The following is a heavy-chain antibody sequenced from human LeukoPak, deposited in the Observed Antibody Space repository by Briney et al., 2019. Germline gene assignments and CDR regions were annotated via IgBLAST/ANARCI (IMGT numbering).Heavy chain of an antibody. CDR1: GYTFTSYD. V-gene: IGHV1-8*01. J-gene: IGHJ6*02. CDR3: SAGATTYCGEDCYPSFFFYHGIDV. CDR2: MNPNSGDT. D-gene: IGHD2-21*02. Sequence: ASVKVSCKASGYTFTSYDINWVRQATGQGLEWMGWMNPNSGDTGYAQKFQGRVTMTRNTSISTAYMELSSLRSDDTAVYYCSAGATTYCGEDCYPSFFFYHGIDVWGQGTTVTVSS.